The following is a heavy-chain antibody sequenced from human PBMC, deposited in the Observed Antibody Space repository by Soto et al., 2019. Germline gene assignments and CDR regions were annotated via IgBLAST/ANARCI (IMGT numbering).Heavy chain of an antibody. J-gene: IGHJ3*02. CDR3: AGRWPSTRGVVVINDAFDI. CDR1: GYTFTSYA. CDR2: INAGNGNT. V-gene: IGHV1-3*01. D-gene: IGHD3-22*01. Sequence: QVQLVQSGAEVKKPGASVKVSCKASGYTFTSYAMHWVRQAPGQRLEWMGWINAGNGNTKYSQRFQGRVTITRDTSASTAYMELNSLRSEDTAVYYCAGRWPSTRGVVVINDAFDIWGQGTMVTVTS.